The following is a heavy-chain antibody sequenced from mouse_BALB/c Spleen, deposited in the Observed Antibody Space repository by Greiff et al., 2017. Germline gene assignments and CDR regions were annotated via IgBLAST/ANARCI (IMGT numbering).Heavy chain of an antibody. V-gene: IGHV3-2*02. Sequence: EVKLMESGPGLVKPSQSLSLTCTVTGYSITSDYAWNWIRQFPGNKLEWMGYISYSGSTSYNPSLKSRISITRDTSKNQFFLQLNSVTTEDTATYYCARSTGGLFAYWGQGTLVTVSA. J-gene: IGHJ3*01. CDR1: GYSITSDYA. CDR3: ARSTGGLFAY. CDR2: ISYSGST.